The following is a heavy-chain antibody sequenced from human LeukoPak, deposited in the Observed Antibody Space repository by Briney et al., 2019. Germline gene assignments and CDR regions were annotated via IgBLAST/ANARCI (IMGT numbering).Heavy chain of an antibody. J-gene: IGHJ4*02. Sequence: GGSLRLSCAASGFTFSSYAMHWVRQAPDKGLEWVAVILYDGRHKYYTDSVKGRFTISRDNSKNTLYLQMNSLRAEDTAVYYCARHRLTYWGGDCGLAYWGQGTLVTVSS. V-gene: IGHV3-30*04. CDR2: ILYDGRHK. CDR3: ARHRLTYWGGDCGLAY. CDR1: GFTFSSYA. D-gene: IGHD2-21*02.